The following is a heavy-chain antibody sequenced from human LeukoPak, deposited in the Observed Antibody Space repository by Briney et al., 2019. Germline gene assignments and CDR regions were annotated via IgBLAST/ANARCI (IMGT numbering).Heavy chain of an antibody. CDR1: GYTFTSYD. J-gene: IGHJ4*02. Sequence: ASVKASCKASGYTFTSYDINWVRQATGQGLEWMGWMNPNSGNTGYAQKFQGRVTITRNTSISTAYMELSSLRSEDTAVYYCARSDVCDDGFDYWGQGTLVTVSS. CDR3: ARSDVCDDGFDY. CDR2: MNPNSGNT. V-gene: IGHV1-8*03.